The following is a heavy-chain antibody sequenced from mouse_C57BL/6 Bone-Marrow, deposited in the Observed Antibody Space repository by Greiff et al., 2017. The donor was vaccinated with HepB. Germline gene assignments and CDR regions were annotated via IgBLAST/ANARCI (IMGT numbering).Heavy chain of an antibody. CDR2: ISYDGSN. D-gene: IGHD1-1*01. J-gene: IGHJ1*03. CDR3: ARTPFITTVVYWYFDV. V-gene: IGHV3-6*01. Sequence: ESGPGLVKPSQSLSLTCSVTGYSITSGYYWNWIRQFPGNKLEWMGYISYDGSNNYNPSLKNRISITRDTSKNQFFLKLNSVTTEDTATYYCARTPFITTVVYWYFDVWGTGTTVTVSS. CDR1: GYSITSGYY.